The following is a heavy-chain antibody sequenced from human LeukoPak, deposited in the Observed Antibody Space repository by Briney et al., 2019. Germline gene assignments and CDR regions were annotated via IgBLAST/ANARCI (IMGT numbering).Heavy chain of an antibody. J-gene: IGHJ5*02. CDR2: IYTNGRT. V-gene: IGHV4-4*07. CDR3: AREYYDYVRGNYRSGWFDP. D-gene: IGHD3-16*02. Sequence: SETLSLTCTVSGGSINNYYWSWVRQPAGKGLEWIGHIYTNGRTNYTPSLKSRVTMSVETSKNQFSLRLSAVTAADTAIYYCAREYYDYVRGNYRSGWFDPWGQGTLVTVSS. CDR1: GGSINNYY.